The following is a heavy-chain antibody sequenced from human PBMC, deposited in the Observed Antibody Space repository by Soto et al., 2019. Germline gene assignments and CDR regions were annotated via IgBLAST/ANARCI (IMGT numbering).Heavy chain of an antibody. Sequence: QVQLVQSGAEVKKPGSSVKVSCKASGGTFSSYAISWVRQAPGQGLEWMGGIIPIFGTANYAQKFQGRVTITADESTSTAYMELSSLRSEDTAVYYCARDGGNYDSSGYYYIFADYWGQGTLVTVSS. J-gene: IGHJ4*02. CDR2: IIPIFGTA. D-gene: IGHD3-22*01. V-gene: IGHV1-69*01. CDR3: ARDGGNYDSSGYYYIFADY. CDR1: GGTFSSYA.